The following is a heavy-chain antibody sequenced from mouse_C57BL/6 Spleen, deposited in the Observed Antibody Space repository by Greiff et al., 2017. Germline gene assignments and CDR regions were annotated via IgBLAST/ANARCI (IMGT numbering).Heavy chain of an antibody. J-gene: IGHJ2*01. CDR2: IHPNSGST. CDR1: GNTFTSYW. CDR3: ATPNYYGSSYPFPS. D-gene: IGHD1-1*01. V-gene: IGHV1-64*01. Sequence: QVQLQQPGAELVKPGASVKLSCKLSGNTFTSYWMHWVKQRPGQGLEWIGMIHPNSGSTNYNEKFKSKATLTVDKSSSTAYMQLSSLTSEDSAVYYCATPNYYGSSYPFPSWGSGATLPVFS.